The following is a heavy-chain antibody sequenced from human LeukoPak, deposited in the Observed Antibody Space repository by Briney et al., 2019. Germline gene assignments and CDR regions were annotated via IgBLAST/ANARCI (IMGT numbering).Heavy chain of an antibody. CDR2: IIPIFGTA. CDR3: ARDGAIFGVT. V-gene: IGHV1-69*05. CDR1: GGTFSSYA. Sequence: GASVKVSCKASGGTFSSYAISWVRQAPGQGLEWMGGIIPIFGTANYAQKFQGRVTITTDESTSTAYMELSSLRSEDTAVYYCARDGAIFGVTWGQGTLVTVSS. D-gene: IGHD3-3*01. J-gene: IGHJ4*02.